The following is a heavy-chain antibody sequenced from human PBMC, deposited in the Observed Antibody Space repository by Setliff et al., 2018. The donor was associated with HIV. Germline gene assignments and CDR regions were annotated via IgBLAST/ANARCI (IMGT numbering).Heavy chain of an antibody. CDR1: GGTFSSYV. V-gene: IGHV1-69*13. J-gene: IGHJ4*02. D-gene: IGHD2-15*01. CDR2: IIPIFGIA. CDR3: ARTLGYCSGGSCYLDY. Sequence: SVKVSCKASGGTFSSYVVSWVRQAPGQGLEWMGGIIPIFGIANYAQKFQGRVTITADESTTTAYMELTRLRSEDTAVYYCARTLGYCSGGSCYLDYWGQGTLVTVPQ.